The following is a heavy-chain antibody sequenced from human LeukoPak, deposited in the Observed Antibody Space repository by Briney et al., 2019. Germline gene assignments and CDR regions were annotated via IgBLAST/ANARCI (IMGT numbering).Heavy chain of an antibody. D-gene: IGHD6-19*01. J-gene: IGHJ4*02. CDR2: IKQDGSEK. CDR3: ATEASSGLED. V-gene: IGHV3-7*01. Sequence: GGSLRLSCAASGFTFSSYWMSWVRQAPGKGLKWVANIKQDGSEKYYLDSVKGRFTISRDNAEDSLYLQMNSLRAEDKAVYYCATEASSGLEDWGQGILVTVSS. CDR1: GFTFSSYW.